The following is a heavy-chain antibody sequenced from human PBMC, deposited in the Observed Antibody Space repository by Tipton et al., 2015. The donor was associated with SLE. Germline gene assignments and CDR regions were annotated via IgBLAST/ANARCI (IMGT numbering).Heavy chain of an antibody. J-gene: IGHJ4*02. Sequence: TLSLTCAVSGDSISHHYWSWIRQPPGKGLEWLGFAHYSGRSSSNPSLKSRVSISVDASKNQISLRLNSVTAADTAVYYCATGGAGDYHFEYWGRGTLVAVSS. CDR1: GDSISHHY. CDR2: AHYSGRS. CDR3: ATGGAGDYHFEY. D-gene: IGHD4-17*01. V-gene: IGHV4-59*11.